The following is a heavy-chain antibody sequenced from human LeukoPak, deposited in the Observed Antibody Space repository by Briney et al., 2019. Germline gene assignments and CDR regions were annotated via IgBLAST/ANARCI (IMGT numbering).Heavy chain of an antibody. CDR2: IKQDGSKK. CDR1: GLTVSNHW. CDR3: TRVGYIDEGIDY. Sequence: PGGSLRLSCVASGLTVSNHWMTWVRQAPGKGLEWVANIKQDGSKKSYVDSVKGRFTISRDNAKNSLYLQMNSLRAEDTAIYYCTRVGYIDEGIDYWGQGTLVTVSS. J-gene: IGHJ4*02. D-gene: IGHD5-24*01. V-gene: IGHV3-7*04.